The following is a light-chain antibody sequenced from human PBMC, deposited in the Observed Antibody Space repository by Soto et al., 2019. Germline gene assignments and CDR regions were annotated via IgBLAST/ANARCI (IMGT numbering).Light chain of an antibody. CDR3: SPFAGGGNPVL. CDR1: SSDVGGYNY. CDR2: EVT. Sequence: QSALTQPPSASGSLGQSVTISCTGTSSDVGGYNYVSWHQQHPGKAPKVMIYEVTKRPPGVPDRFSGSKSGNTASLTVSGLQAEDEAHYYCSPFAGGGNPVLLGGGTKLTVL. J-gene: IGLJ2*01. V-gene: IGLV2-8*01.